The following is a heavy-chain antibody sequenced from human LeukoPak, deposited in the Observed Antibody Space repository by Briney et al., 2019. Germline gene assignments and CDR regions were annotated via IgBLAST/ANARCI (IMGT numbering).Heavy chain of an antibody. V-gene: IGHV4-61*02. CDR2: IYSSGTT. CDR1: GGSMSNDNYY. CDR3: ARGRGTTVTTYYFEN. J-gene: IGHJ4*02. D-gene: IGHD4-17*01. Sequence: PSETLSLTCTVSGGSMSNDNYYGSWTRQPAGRGLEWIGRIYSSGTTNYNPSLKSQVNISVNTSKNQFSLTVAFVTAADTAVYYCARGRGTTVTTYYFENWGQGTRVIVSS.